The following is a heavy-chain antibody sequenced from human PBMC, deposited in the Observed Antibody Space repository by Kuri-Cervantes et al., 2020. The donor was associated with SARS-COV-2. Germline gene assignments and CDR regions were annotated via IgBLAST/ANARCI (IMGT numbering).Heavy chain of an antibody. J-gene: IGHJ5*02. CDR1: GFTFSSYW. CDR3: ARGPLYSSSWYDWFDP. CDR2: INSDGSGT. Sequence: LSLTCAASGFTFSSYWMHWVRQAPGKGLVWVSRINSDGSGTSYADSVKGRFTISRDNAKNTLYLQMNSLRAEDTAVYYCARGPLYSSSWYDWFDPWGQGTLVTVSS. D-gene: IGHD6-13*01. V-gene: IGHV3-74*01.